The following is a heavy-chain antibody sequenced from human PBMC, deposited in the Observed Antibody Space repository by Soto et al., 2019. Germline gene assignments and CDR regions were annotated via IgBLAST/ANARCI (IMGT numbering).Heavy chain of an antibody. CDR1: GYTFTSYA. Sequence: GASVKVSCKASGYTFTSYARHWVRHDPRQRLEWLGCINPYNDNTHYAQKFRGRVTITGDRSVSTAYMELSSLRSEDMVVYSCVSRLAAHRAFDIWGHGTMVTVSS. CDR2: INPYNDNT. J-gene: IGHJ3*02. V-gene: IGHV1-3*01. D-gene: IGHD6-6*01. CDR3: VSRLAAHRAFDI.